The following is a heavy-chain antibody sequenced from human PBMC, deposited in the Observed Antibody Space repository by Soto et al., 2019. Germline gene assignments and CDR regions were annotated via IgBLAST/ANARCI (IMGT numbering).Heavy chain of an antibody. CDR3: ARAHYGDFGYGMDV. D-gene: IGHD4-17*01. Sequence: QLQLQESGSGLVKPSQTLSLTCAVSGGSISSGGYSWSWIRQPPGKGLEWIGYIYDSGFTYYNPSLKSPVTISVDRSKNQFSLKLSSVTAADTAVYYCARAHYGDFGYGMDVWGQGTTVTVSS. CDR1: GGSISSGGYS. J-gene: IGHJ6*02. CDR2: IYDSGFT. V-gene: IGHV4-30-2*01.